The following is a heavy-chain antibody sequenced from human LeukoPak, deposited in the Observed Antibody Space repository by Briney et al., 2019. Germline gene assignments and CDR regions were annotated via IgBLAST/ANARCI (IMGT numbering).Heavy chain of an antibody. CDR1: SGSINGYY. Sequence: PSETLSLTCTVSSGSINGYYWSWIRQPPGKGLEWVGYISYSGSTNYNPSLKSRVTISVDTSKNQFSLNLSSVTAADTAVYYCARLPPYGSGTYWGQGILVTVSS. V-gene: IGHV4-59*08. CDR3: ARLPPYGSGTY. J-gene: IGHJ4*02. D-gene: IGHD3-10*01. CDR2: ISYSGST.